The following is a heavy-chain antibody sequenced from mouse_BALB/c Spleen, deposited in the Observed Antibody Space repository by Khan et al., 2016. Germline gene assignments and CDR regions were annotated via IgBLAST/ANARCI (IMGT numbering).Heavy chain of an antibody. CDR3: TKYGNYVFAY. D-gene: IGHD2-10*02. CDR1: GFNIKDYY. V-gene: IGHV14-4*02. Sequence: VQLKQSGAELVRSGASVKLSCTASGFNIKDYYMHWVKQRPEQGLEWIGWIDPENGDTEYAPKFQGKATMTADTSSNTAYRQLSSLTSEDTAVYDCTKYGNYVFAYWGQGTLVTVSA. CDR2: IDPENGDT. J-gene: IGHJ3*01.